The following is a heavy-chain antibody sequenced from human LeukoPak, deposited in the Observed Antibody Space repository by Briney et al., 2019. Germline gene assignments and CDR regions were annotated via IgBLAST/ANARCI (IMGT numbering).Heavy chain of an antibody. Sequence: SETLSLTCTVSGGSISSGGYYWSWIRQPPGKGLEWIGEINHSGSTNYNPSLKSRVTISVDTSKNKFSLKLSSVTAADTAVYYCARGLSGGSFTYDYWGQGTLVTVSS. V-gene: IGHV4-39*07. CDR2: INHSGST. CDR3: ARGLSGGSFTYDY. J-gene: IGHJ4*02. D-gene: IGHD2-15*01. CDR1: GGSISSGGYY.